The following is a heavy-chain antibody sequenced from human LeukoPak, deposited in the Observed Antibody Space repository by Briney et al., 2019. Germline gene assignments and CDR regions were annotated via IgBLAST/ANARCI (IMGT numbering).Heavy chain of an antibody. Sequence: ASVKASCKVSGYTLTELSMHWVRQAPGKGLEWMGGFDPEDGETIYAQKFQGRVTMTEDTSTDTAYMELSSLRSEDTAVYYCATVLSSGWYVDYWGQGTPVTVSS. CDR1: GYTLTELS. V-gene: IGHV1-24*01. CDR3: ATVLSSGWYVDY. J-gene: IGHJ4*02. D-gene: IGHD6-19*01. CDR2: FDPEDGET.